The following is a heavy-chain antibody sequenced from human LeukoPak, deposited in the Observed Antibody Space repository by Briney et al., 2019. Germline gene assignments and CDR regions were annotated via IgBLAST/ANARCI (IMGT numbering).Heavy chain of an antibody. V-gene: IGHV3-23*01. CDR1: GFTFSSYT. Sequence: GGSLRLSCAASGFTFSSYTMTWVRQAPGKGLERVSGISGSGGSTYYADSVKGRFTISRDNSKNTLYLQMNSLRAEDTAIFYCAKRSRDSSGWLLDYWGQVTLVTVSS. J-gene: IGHJ4*02. D-gene: IGHD6-19*01. CDR3: AKRSRDSSGWLLDY. CDR2: ISGSGGST.